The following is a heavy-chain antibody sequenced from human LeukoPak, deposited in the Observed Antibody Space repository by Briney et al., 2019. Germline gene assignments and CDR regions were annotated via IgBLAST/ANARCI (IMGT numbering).Heavy chain of an antibody. D-gene: IGHD3-10*01. V-gene: IGHV4-39*01. Sequence: PSETLSLTCTVSGGSISSSSYYWGWIRQPPGKGLEWIGSVNYSGSTYYNPSLKRRLSISVDTSKTQFSLKLSSVTAADTAVYYCARQGNMVRGVPVEPGDFWGQGILVTVSS. CDR2: VNYSGST. CDR1: GGSISSSSYY. CDR3: ARQGNMVRGVPVEPGDF. J-gene: IGHJ4*02.